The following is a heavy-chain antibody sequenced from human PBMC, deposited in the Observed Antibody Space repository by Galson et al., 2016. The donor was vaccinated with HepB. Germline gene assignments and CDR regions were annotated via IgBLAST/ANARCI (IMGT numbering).Heavy chain of an antibody. J-gene: IGHJ4*02. CDR1: EFTFSTYG. Sequence: SLRLSCAASEFTFSTYGMHWVRQAPGKGLEWVSGISGSGDTKFADSVKGRFTISRDNSKTTLYLQMNSLRVEDTAVYCCAKISVQYSYHYWGFDYWGQGTLVTVSS. CDR3: AKISVQYSYHYWGFDY. CDR2: ISGSGDT. V-gene: IGHV3-23*01. D-gene: IGHD5-18*01.